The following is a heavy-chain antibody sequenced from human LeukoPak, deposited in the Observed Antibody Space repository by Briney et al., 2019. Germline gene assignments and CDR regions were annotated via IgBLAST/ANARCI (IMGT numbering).Heavy chain of an antibody. CDR1: GLTFSSYA. V-gene: IGHV3-23*01. CDR3: AKHYYDSSGYFDY. CDR2: ISGSGGST. D-gene: IGHD3-22*01. J-gene: IGHJ4*02. Sequence: PGGSLRLACAASGLTFSSYAMSWVRQAPGKGLEWVSAISGSGGSTYYADSVKGRFTISRDNSKNTLYLQMNSLRAEDTAVYYCAKHYYDSSGYFDYWGQGTLVTVSS.